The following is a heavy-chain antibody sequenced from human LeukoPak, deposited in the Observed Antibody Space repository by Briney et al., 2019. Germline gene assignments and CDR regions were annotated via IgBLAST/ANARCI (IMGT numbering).Heavy chain of an antibody. D-gene: IGHD3-22*01. CDR2: MNPNSGNT. Sequence: ASVKVSCKASGYTFTSYDINWVRQATGQALEWMGWMNPNSGNTGYAQKFQGRVTITRNASISTAYMELSSLRSEDTAVYYCAKDGYDSSGYPYFDSWGQGTLVTVSS. V-gene: IGHV1-8*03. CDR3: AKDGYDSSGYPYFDS. CDR1: GYTFTSYD. J-gene: IGHJ4*02.